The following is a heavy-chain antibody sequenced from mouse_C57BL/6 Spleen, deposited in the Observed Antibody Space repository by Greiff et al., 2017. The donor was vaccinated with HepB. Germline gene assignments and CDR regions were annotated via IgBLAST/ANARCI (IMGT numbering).Heavy chain of an antibody. V-gene: IGHV1-15*01. D-gene: IGHD1-1*01. J-gene: IGHJ2*01. CDR3: TRRGSRYYFDY. Sequence: VKLMESGAELVRPGASVTLSCKASGYTFTDYEMHWVKQTPVHGLEWIGAIDPETGGTAYNQKFKGKAILTADKSSSTAYMELRSLTSEDSAVYYCTRRGSRYYFDYWGQGTTLTVSS. CDR2: IDPETGGT. CDR1: GYTFTDYE.